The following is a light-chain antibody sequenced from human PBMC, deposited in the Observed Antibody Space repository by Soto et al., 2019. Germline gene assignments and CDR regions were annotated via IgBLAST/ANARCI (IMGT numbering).Light chain of an antibody. J-gene: IGKJ1*01. CDR2: ETS. CDR3: QQYGNSPT. V-gene: IGKV3-20*01. Sequence: ESVLTQSPGTLSLSPGERATLSCRASQSVTAGYFAWYQQKPGQAPRLLIYETSSRTTGIPDRFSGSGSGTDFTLTISRLEPEDFAVYYCQQYGNSPTFGQGTKVEIK. CDR1: QSVTAGY.